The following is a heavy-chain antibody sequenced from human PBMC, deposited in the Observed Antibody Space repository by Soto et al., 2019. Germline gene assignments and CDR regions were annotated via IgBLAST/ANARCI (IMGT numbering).Heavy chain of an antibody. V-gene: IGHV3-21*01. Sequence: GRSMRLSCAASGFTFSSYSMNRVRQATGKGLEWVSSISSSSSYIYYADSVKGRFTISRENAKNSLYLKMNSLGAEDAAVYYCARVETYYDSSGYYPALDYWGQGTLVTVSS. CDR3: ARVETYYDSSGYYPALDY. J-gene: IGHJ4*02. CDR1: GFTFSSYS. CDR2: ISSSSSYI. D-gene: IGHD3-22*01.